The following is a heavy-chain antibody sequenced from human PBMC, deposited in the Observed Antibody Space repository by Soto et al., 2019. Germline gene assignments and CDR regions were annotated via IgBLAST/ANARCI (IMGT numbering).Heavy chain of an antibody. CDR3: ARVGAIDGMDV. D-gene: IGHD1-26*01. Sequence: SETLSLTCTVSGGSISSYYWSWIRQPPGKGLEWIGYIYYSGSTNYNPSLKSRVTISVDTSKNQFSLKLSSVTAADTAVYYCARVGAIDGMDVWGQGTTVTVSS. J-gene: IGHJ6*02. CDR2: IYYSGST. V-gene: IGHV4-59*01. CDR1: GGSISSYY.